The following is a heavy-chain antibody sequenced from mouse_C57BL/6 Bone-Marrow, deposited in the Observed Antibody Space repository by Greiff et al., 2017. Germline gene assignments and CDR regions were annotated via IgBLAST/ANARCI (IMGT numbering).Heavy chain of an antibody. J-gene: IGHJ1*03. CDR3: ARYGANWESLYWYFDV. D-gene: IGHD4-1*01. CDR1: GFTFTDYY. V-gene: IGHV7-3*01. CDR2: IRNKANGYTT. Sequence: EVKVEESGGGLVQPGGSLSLSCAASGFTFTDYYMSWVRQPPGKALEWLGFIRNKANGYTTEYSASVKGRFTISRDNSQSILYLQMNALRAEDSATYYCARYGANWESLYWYFDVWGTGTTVTVSS.